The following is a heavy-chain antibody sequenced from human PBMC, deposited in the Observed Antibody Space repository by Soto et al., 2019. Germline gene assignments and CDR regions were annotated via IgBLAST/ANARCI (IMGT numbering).Heavy chain of an antibody. D-gene: IGHD2-2*01. CDR2: ISGSGGST. Sequence: GGSLRLSCAASGFTFSSYAMSWVRQAPGKGLEWVSAISGSGGSTYYADSVKGRFTISRDNSKNTLYLQMNSLRAEDTAVYYCAQDFSGLIVVVPAATDVRGKGTPVTVSS. V-gene: IGHV3-23*01. CDR3: AQDFSGLIVVVPAATDV. CDR1: GFTFSSYA. J-gene: IGHJ6*04.